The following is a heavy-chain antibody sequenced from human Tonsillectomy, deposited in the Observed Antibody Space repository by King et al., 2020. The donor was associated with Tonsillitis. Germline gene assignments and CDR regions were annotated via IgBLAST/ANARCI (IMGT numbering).Heavy chain of an antibody. J-gene: IGHJ4*02. CDR1: GLTFSSYG. CDR3: AKGAALGAPGLTFDY. CDR2: ISYDGNNK. D-gene: IGHD2-2*01. Sequence: VQLVESGGGVVQPGRSLRLSCAASGLTFSSYGMHWVRQAPGKGLEWVAVISYDGNNKFYADSVKGRFTISRDNSKNTLYLQMNSLRTEDTALYYCAKGAALGAPGLTFDYWGQGTLVTVSS. V-gene: IGHV3-30*18.